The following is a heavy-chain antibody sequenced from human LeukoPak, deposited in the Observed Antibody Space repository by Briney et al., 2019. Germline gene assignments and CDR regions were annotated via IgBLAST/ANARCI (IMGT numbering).Heavy chain of an antibody. D-gene: IGHD3-22*01. Sequence: GGPLRLSCAASGFTFSSYSMNWVRQAPGKGLEWVSYINSSCSTIYYADSVKGRFTVSRDNAQNSLYLPLSSLRAEDRDVHYFASATSGYNYLDYWGQGTLVTVSS. V-gene: IGHV3-48*01. CDR3: ASATSGYNYLDY. J-gene: IGHJ4*02. CDR2: INSSCSTI. CDR1: GFTFSSYS.